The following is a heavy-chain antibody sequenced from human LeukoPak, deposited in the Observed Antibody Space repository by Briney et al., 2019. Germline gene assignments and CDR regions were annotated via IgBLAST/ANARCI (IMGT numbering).Heavy chain of an antibody. CDR3: AILGVDSSGPNIDY. Sequence: SETLSLTCTVSGGSISSYYWSWIRQPAGKGLEWIGRIYTSGSTNYNPSLKSRVTMSVDTSKNQFALKLSSVTAADTAVYYCAILGVDSSGPNIDYWGQGTLVTVSS. CDR1: GGSISSYY. V-gene: IGHV4-4*07. J-gene: IGHJ4*02. CDR2: IYTSGST. D-gene: IGHD3-22*01.